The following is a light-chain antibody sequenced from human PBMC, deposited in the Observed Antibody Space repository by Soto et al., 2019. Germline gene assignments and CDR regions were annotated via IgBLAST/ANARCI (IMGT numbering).Light chain of an antibody. CDR1: SRDVGAYDY. Sequence: QSALTQPASVSGSPGQSITISCTGTSRDVGAYDYVSWYLQYPDKAPQLLIYYVDHRPSGVSSRFSGSKSGNTASLTISGLQAEDEGDYYCCSSADGSSYLFGNGTKVTV. J-gene: IGLJ1*01. CDR3: CSSADGSSYL. V-gene: IGLV2-14*03. CDR2: YVD.